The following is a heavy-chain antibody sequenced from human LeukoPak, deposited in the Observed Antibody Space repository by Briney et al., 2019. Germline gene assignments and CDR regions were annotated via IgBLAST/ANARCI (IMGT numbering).Heavy chain of an antibody. D-gene: IGHD7-27*01. CDR1: GFIFRSHS. CDR2: INDDGSEK. J-gene: IGHJ4*02. CDR3: ARDARWGHLAS. Sequence: PGGSLRLSCAASGFIFRSHSMSWVRQAPGKGLEWVAKINDDGSEKYYVASGKGRITISRDSAENSLYLQMCRRRAEDTAVYYWARDARWGHLASWGQGTLVTVSS. V-gene: IGHV3-7*01.